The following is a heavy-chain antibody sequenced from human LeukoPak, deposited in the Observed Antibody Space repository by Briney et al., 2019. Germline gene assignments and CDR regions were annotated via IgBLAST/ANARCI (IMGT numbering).Heavy chain of an antibody. V-gene: IGHV3-21*01. CDR3: ARDYHSSAAGLSGWFDP. CDR2: ITTSSTYT. D-gene: IGHD6-13*01. Sequence: GGSLRLSCAASGFSFSSYNMNWVRQAPGKGLEWVSSITTSSTYTFYADSVKGRFTISRDNSKNTLYLQMNSLRAEDTAVYYCARDYHSSAAGLSGWFDPWGQGTLVTVSS. J-gene: IGHJ5*02. CDR1: GFSFSSYN.